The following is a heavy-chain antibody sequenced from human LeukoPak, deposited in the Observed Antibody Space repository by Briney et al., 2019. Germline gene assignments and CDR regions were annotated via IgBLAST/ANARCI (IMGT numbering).Heavy chain of an antibody. CDR1: GFGFSYAC. Sequence: GGSLRLSCAASGFGFSYACMNWVRQAPGKGLEWVARIIIKTDGGITDYSAPVRCTFTISRDDSKNTVYLEMNNLKPEDTAVYYCAAIRYFDYWGQGTMVTVSS. CDR2: IIIKTDGGIT. J-gene: IGHJ4*02. CDR3: AAIRYFDY. D-gene: IGHD3-10*01. V-gene: IGHV3-15*01.